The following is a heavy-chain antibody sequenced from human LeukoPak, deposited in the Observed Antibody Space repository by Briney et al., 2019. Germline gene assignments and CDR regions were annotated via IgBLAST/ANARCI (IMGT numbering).Heavy chain of an antibody. D-gene: IGHD6-13*01. J-gene: IGHJ6*03. CDR1: GGSFSGYY. V-gene: IGHV4-34*01. CDR3: ARGLAYSSSWYGGIGYYYMDV. Sequence: SETLSLTCAVYGGSFSGYYWSWIRQPPGKGLEWIGEINHSGSTNYNPSPKSRVTISVDTSKNQFSLKLSSVTAADTAVYYCARGLAYSSSWYGGIGYYYMDVWGKGTTVTVSS. CDR2: INHSGST.